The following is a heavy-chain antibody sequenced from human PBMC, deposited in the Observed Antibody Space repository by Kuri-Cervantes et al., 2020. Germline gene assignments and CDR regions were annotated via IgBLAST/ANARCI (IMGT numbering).Heavy chain of an antibody. J-gene: IGHJ6*02. Sequence: ASVKVSCKASGYTFTSYGISWVRQAPGQGLEWMGWISAYNGNTNYAQKLQGRVTMTRNTSISTAYMELSSLRSEDTAVYYCARTSYSSSWYGAYYYYYGMDVWGQGTTVTVSS. CDR3: ARTSYSSSWYGAYYYYYGMDV. D-gene: IGHD6-13*01. V-gene: IGHV1-18*01. CDR2: ISAYNGNT. CDR1: GYTFTSYG.